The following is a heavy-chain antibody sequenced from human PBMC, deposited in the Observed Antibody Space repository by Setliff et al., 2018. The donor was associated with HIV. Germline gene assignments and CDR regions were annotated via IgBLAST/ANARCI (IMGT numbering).Heavy chain of an antibody. J-gene: IGHJ6*02. Sequence: PSETLSLTCTVSGGSISSGSYYWSWIRQPAGKGLEWIGRIHTSGNTNYNPSLKSRGTISVDTSKNQFSLKLTSVTAADTAVYYCARDSEPGLNYHYGMDVWGQGTTVTVSS. D-gene: IGHD1-1*01. V-gene: IGHV4-61*02. CDR2: IHTSGNT. CDR3: ARDSEPGLNYHYGMDV. CDR1: GGSISSGSYY.